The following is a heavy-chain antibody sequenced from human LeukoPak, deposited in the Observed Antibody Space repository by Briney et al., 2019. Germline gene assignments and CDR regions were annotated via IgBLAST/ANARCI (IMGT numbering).Heavy chain of an antibody. D-gene: IGHD3-22*01. J-gene: IGHJ4*02. CDR3: AKXSSGYYRPFDY. CDR2: ISGSGGST. Sequence: AGGSLRLSCAASGFTFSSYAMSWVRQAPGKGLEWVSAISGSGGSTYYADSVKGRFTISRDNSKNTLYLQMNSLRAEDTAVYYXAKXSSGYYRPFDYWGQGTLVTVSS. CDR1: GFTFSSYA. V-gene: IGHV3-23*01.